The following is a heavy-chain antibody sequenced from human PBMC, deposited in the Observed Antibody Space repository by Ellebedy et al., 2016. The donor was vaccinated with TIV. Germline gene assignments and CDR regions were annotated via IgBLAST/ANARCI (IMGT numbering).Heavy chain of an antibody. D-gene: IGHD6-13*01. CDR2: INPNSGGT. Sequence: ASVKVSCKASGFTFNTYGMSWVRQAPGQGLEWMGWINPNSGGTNYAQKFQGRVTMTRDTSVSTAYMELSRLRSDDTAVYYCARGIVVTAAGSGFDYWGQGTLVTVSS. CDR3: ARGIVVTAAGSGFDY. CDR1: GFTFNTYG. V-gene: IGHV1-2*02. J-gene: IGHJ4*02.